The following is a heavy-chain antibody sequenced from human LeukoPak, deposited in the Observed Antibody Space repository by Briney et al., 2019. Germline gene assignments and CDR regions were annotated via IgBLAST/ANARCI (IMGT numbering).Heavy chain of an antibody. CDR1: GGSINSYY. Sequence: SETLSLTCTVSGGSINSYYWGWIRQPPGKGLEWIGSIYYTGSAYYNPSLKSRVTMSVDTSKNQFSLRLSSVTAADTAVYSCARHPERYSYFDYWGQGTLVTVSS. J-gene: IGHJ4*02. CDR3: ARHPERYSYFDY. D-gene: IGHD5-18*01. CDR2: IYYTGSA. V-gene: IGHV4-39*01.